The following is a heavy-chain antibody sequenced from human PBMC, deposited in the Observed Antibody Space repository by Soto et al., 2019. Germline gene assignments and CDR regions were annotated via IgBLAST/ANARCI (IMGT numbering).Heavy chain of an antibody. CDR1: GGTFSSYA. V-gene: IGHV1-69*13. J-gene: IGHJ6*02. Sequence: VASVKVSCKASGGTFSSYAISWVRQAPGQGLEWMGGIIPIFGTANYAQKFQGRVTITADESTSTAYMELSSLRSEDTAVYYCAALYCSSTSGYGPSDYYYYGMDVWGQGTKVTVSS. CDR2: IIPIFGTA. D-gene: IGHD2-2*01. CDR3: AALYCSSTSGYGPSDYYYYGMDV.